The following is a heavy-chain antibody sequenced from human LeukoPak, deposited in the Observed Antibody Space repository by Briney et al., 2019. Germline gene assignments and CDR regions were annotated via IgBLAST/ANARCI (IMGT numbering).Heavy chain of an antibody. CDR3: ARTTYSSGWYVL. CDR2: IYYSGST. V-gene: IGHV4-59*08. D-gene: IGHD6-19*01. CDR1: GGSISSYY. J-gene: IGHJ4*02. Sequence: SETLSLTCTVSGGSISSYYWSWIRQPPGKGLEWIGYIYYSGSTNYNPSLKSRVTISVDTSKNQFSLKLSSVTAADTAVYYCARTTYSSGWYVLWGQGTLVTVSS.